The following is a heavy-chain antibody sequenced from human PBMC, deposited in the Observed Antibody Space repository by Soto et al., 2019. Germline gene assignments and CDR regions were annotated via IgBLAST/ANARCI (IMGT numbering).Heavy chain of an antibody. J-gene: IGHJ4*02. CDR3: ARGNPLGDTVDTAMVGSSSDY. V-gene: IGHV1-69*13. Sequence: GASVKVSCKASGGTFSSYAISWVRQAPGQGLEWMGGIIPIFGTANYAQKFQGRVTITADESTSTAYMELSSLRSEDTAVYYCARGNPLGDTVDTAMVGSSSDYWGQGTLVTVSS. CDR1: GGTFSSYA. CDR2: IIPIFGTA. D-gene: IGHD5-18*01.